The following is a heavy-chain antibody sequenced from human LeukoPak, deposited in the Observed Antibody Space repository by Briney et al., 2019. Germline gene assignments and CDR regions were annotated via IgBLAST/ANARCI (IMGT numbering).Heavy chain of an antibody. CDR1: GFTFNTYS. CDR3: ARDSGGYSYGYYYYMDV. Sequence: GGSLRLSCAASGFTFNTYSMNWVRRAPGKGLEWVSYISSSSNPIWYADSVKGRFTISRDNAKNSLYLQMNSLRAEDTALYHCARDSGGYSYGYYYYMDVWGKGTTVTVSS. CDR2: ISSSSNPI. J-gene: IGHJ6*03. D-gene: IGHD5-18*01. V-gene: IGHV3-48*04.